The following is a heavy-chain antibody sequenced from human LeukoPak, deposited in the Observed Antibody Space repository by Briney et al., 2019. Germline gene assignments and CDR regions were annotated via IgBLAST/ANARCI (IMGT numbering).Heavy chain of an antibody. CDR1: GFTFSSYA. V-gene: IGHV3-23*01. D-gene: IGHD1-26*01. Sequence: PGGSLRLSCAASGFTFSSYAMTWVRQAPGKGLEWLSSISGSDYSTYYADSVKGRFTISRDNLKNMLWLQMNSLRAEDTAVYYCAETIRELLGDYYYFYMDVWGKGTTVTVSS. CDR2: ISGSDYST. J-gene: IGHJ6*03. CDR3: AETIRELLGDYYYFYMDV.